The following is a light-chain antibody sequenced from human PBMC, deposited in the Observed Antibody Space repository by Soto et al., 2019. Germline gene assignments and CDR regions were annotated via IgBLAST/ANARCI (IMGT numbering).Light chain of an antibody. CDR3: MHPLRAPWT. V-gene: IGKV2-28*01. Sequence: DIVMTQFPLSLPVTPGESASISCRSIQSLLYSNGYNYLDWYLQKPGQSPQLLIYLGSNRASGVPDRFSGSYSGTDFTLKISRVEAEDVGIYYCMHPLRAPWTFGQGTRVEIK. CDR1: QSLLYSNGYNY. CDR2: LGS. J-gene: IGKJ1*01.